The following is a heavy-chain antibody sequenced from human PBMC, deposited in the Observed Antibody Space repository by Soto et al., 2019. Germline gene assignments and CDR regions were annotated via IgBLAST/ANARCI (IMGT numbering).Heavy chain of an antibody. J-gene: IGHJ4*02. D-gene: IGHD3-9*01. CDR3: ARPPGYISDWYYFDL. Sequence: SEKVPCMASGYTFLDCYMHWVEQAPGQGFAWMGRISPKSGSTNYAQKFQGRVTMTWDTSLNTAYMELSSLISEDTAVYYCARPPGYISDWYYFDLWGQGTLVTVSS. V-gene: IGHV1-2*02. CDR2: ISPKSGST. CDR1: GYTFLDCY.